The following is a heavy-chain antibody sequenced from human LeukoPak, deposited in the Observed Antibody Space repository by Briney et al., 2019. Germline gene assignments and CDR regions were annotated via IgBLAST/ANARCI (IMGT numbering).Heavy chain of an antibody. D-gene: IGHD6-13*01. CDR2: IYYSGST. CDR1: GGSISSYY. Sequence: PSETLSLTCTVSGGSISSYYWSWIRQPPGKGLEWIGYIYYSGSTNYNPSLKSRVTISVDKSKNQFSLKLSSVTAADTAVYYCARGVDSSQDYWGQGTLVTVSS. V-gene: IGHV4-59*12. J-gene: IGHJ4*02. CDR3: ARGVDSSQDY.